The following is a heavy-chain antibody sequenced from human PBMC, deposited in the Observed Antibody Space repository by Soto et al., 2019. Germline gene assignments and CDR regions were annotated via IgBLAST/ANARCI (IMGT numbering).Heavy chain of an antibody. CDR1: GFTFNDYA. CDR2: INWNSYII. CDR3: AKAMEQQLVPDYYYGLDV. D-gene: IGHD6-13*01. V-gene: IGHV3-9*01. J-gene: IGHJ6*02. Sequence: EVQLVESGGDLVQPGRSLRLSCAASGFTFNDYAMHWVRQVPGKGLEWVSGINWNSYIIKYADSVRGRFTISRDNAKNSLYLQMNSLRPEDTALYYCAKAMEQQLVPDYYYGLDVWGQGTTVTVSS.